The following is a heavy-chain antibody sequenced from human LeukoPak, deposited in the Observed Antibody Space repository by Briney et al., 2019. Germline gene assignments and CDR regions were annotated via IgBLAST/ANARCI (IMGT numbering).Heavy chain of an antibody. Sequence: GGSLSLSCAASGFTFSSYDMHWVRQATGKGLEWVSAISTAGDTYYPGSVKGRFTISRENAKNSLYLQMNSLRAGDTAVYYCARELTSGCFDPWGQGTLVTVSS. V-gene: IGHV3-13*01. J-gene: IGHJ5*02. CDR2: ISTAGDT. D-gene: IGHD3-10*01. CDR1: GFTFSSYD. CDR3: ARELTSGCFDP.